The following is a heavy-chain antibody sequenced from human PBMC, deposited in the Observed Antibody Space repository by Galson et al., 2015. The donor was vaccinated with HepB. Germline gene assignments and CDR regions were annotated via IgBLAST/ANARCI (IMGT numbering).Heavy chain of an antibody. CDR2: ISAYNGNT. CDR1: GYTFTSYG. J-gene: IGHJ6*03. V-gene: IGHV1-18*01. Sequence: SVKVSCEASGYTFTSYGISWVRQAPGQGLEWMGWISAYNGNTNYAQKLQGRVTMTTDTSTSTAYMELRSLRSDDTAVYYCARVGTYSSGWYDSYYYYYYMDVWGKGTTVTVSS. CDR3: ARVGTYSSGWYDSYYYYYYMDV. D-gene: IGHD6-13*01.